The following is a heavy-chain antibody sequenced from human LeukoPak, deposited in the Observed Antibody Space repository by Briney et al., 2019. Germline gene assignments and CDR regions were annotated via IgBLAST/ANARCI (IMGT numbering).Heavy chain of an antibody. Sequence: SETLSLTCTVSDGSISSNNYYWGWIRQPPGKGLEWIRRIYYSGSTYYDPSLNRLVTISVDTSKNQFYMNLSSVTAADTAVYYCARATYPNAYGDYAAFDIWGKGTIVTVSS. CDR3: ARATYPNAYGDYAAFDI. V-gene: IGHV4-39*01. CDR1: DGSISSNNYY. J-gene: IGHJ3*02. CDR2: IYYSGST. D-gene: IGHD4-17*01.